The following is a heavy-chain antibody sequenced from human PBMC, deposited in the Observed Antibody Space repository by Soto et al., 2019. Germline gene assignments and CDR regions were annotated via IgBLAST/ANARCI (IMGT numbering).Heavy chain of an antibody. CDR1: GGTFSSYA. V-gene: IGHV1-69*13. Sequence: GASVKVSCKASGGTFSSYAISWVRQAPGQGLEWMGGIIPIFGTANYAQKFQGRVTITADESTSTAYMELSSLRSEDTAVYYCARGRGSGWYEAYYYYYGMDVWGQGTTVTVSS. J-gene: IGHJ6*02. CDR3: ARGRGSGWYEAYYYYYGMDV. CDR2: IIPIFGTA. D-gene: IGHD6-19*01.